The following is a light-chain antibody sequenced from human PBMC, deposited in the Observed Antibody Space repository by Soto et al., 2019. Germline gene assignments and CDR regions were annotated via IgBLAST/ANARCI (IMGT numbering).Light chain of an antibody. CDR2: DAS. CDR1: QSVGSF. CDR3: QQRSRWPPSIT. Sequence: EIVLTQSPASLSLSPGERATLSCRASQSVGSFLAWYQQKPGQAPRLLIYDASNTATGIPARFSGSGTGTDFTLTISSLEPEDVALYYCQQRSRWPPSITFGQGTRLEI. V-gene: IGKV3-11*01. J-gene: IGKJ5*01.